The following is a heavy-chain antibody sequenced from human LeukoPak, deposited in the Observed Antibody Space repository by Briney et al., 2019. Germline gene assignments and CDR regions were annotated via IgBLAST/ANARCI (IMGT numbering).Heavy chain of an antibody. J-gene: IGHJ4*02. CDR1: GGTFSRHA. V-gene: IGHV1-69*01. Sequence: SVKVSCKASGGTFSRHAISWVRQAPGRGLEWMGGIIPMFGIANYAQKFQGRVTITADESTSTAYMELSSLRSEDTAVYYCARDRPYTGGWRGFDYWGQGTLVTVSS. D-gene: IGHD6-19*01. CDR3: ARDRPYTGGWRGFDY. CDR2: IIPMFGIA.